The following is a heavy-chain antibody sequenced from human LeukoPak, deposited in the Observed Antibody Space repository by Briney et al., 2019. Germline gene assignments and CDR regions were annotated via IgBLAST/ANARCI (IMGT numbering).Heavy chain of an antibody. J-gene: IGHJ4*02. CDR3: ASQLDDYYDSTGYYTGFIDY. Sequence: SETLSLTCTVSVDSISSNSYYWGWIRQPPGKGLEWVGSIYYSGNPFYNPSPKSRVTISVDPSKNQFSLSLDSVTAADTAVYYCASQLDDYYDSTGYYTGFIDYWGPGTLVTVSS. CDR2: IYYSGNP. V-gene: IGHV4-39*01. CDR1: VDSISSNSYY. D-gene: IGHD3-22*01.